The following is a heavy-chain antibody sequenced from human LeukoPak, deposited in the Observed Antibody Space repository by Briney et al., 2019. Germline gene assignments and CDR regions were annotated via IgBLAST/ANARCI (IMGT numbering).Heavy chain of an antibody. Sequence: SETLSLTCTVSGGSISSSSYYWGWIRQPPGKGLEWIGSIYYSGSTYYNPSLKSRVTISVDTSKNQFSLKLSSVTAADTAVYYCASADGDYDFWSGYYYFDYWGQGTLVTVSS. J-gene: IGHJ4*02. CDR2: IYYSGST. D-gene: IGHD3-3*01. CDR1: GGSISSSSYY. CDR3: ASADGDYDFWSGYYYFDY. V-gene: IGHV4-39*01.